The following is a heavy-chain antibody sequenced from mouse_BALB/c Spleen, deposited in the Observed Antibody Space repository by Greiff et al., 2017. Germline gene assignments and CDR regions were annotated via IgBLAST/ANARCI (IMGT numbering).Heavy chain of an antibody. CDR3: ARGEVRRGAHFDY. V-gene: IGHV5-6-5*01. Sequence: EVKLQESGGGLVKPGGSLKLSCAASGFTFSSYAMSWVRQTPEKRLEWVASISSGGSTYYPDSVKGRFTISRDNARNILYLQMSSLRSEDTAMYYCARGEVRRGAHFDYWGQGTTLTVSS. D-gene: IGHD2-14*01. CDR2: ISSGGST. J-gene: IGHJ2*01. CDR1: GFTFSSYA.